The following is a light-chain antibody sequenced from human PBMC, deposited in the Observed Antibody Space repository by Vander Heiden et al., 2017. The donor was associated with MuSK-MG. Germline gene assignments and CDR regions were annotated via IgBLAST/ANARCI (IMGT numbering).Light chain of an antibody. CDR2: AAS. V-gene: IGKV1-39*01. CDR1: QSISSY. Sequence: DIQMTQPPSSPSAAVGDRVTSTCRASQSISSYLNWYRQQPGKAPKLLIYAASSLRDGVPSRFRGSGSGTDFTLTISSLQPEDFAAYYCQQHYSNPRTFGRGTKVEIK. J-gene: IGKJ4*02. CDR3: QQHYSNPRT.